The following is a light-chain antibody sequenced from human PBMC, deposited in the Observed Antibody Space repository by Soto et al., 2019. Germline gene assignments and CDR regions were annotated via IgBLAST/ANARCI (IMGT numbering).Light chain of an antibody. CDR1: QNITNN. V-gene: IGKV1-33*01. CDR3: QQYYGLPPLT. J-gene: IGKJ5*01. Sequence: DIQMTQSPSSLSVSIGDRVTITCRASQNITNNLSWYQQKPGKAPNLLIYHASKLAKGVTSRFSGSGSGTDFSSIITSLQREDLATYYCQQYYGLPPLTFGQGTRLEIK. CDR2: HAS.